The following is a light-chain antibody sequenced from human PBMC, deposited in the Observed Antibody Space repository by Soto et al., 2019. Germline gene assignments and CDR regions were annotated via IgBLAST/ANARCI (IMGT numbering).Light chain of an antibody. V-gene: IGLV2-23*03. J-gene: IGLJ1*01. CDR1: NSDVVTYNL. CDR2: EGT. CDR3: YSFAGSTTFSYV. Sequence: QSALTQPASVSGSPGQSISISCTGTNSDVVTYNLVSWYQQHPGKAPTVLIYEGTKRPSGVSNRFSGSKSGNTASLTISGLQTEDEADYYCYSFAGSTTFSYVFGPGTKVTV.